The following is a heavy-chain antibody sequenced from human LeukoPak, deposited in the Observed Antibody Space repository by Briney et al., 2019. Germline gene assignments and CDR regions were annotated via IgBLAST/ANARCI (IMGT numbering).Heavy chain of an antibody. CDR1: GFTFSSYA. CDR2: ISGSGGST. D-gene: IGHD6-19*01. Sequence: GASLRLSRAASGFTFSSYAMSWVRQAPGKGLEWVSAISGSGGSTYYADSVKGRFTISRDNSKNTLYLQMNSLRAEDTAVYYCAKDHSSGWPENWFDPWGQGTLVTVSS. V-gene: IGHV3-23*01. CDR3: AKDHSSGWPENWFDP. J-gene: IGHJ5*02.